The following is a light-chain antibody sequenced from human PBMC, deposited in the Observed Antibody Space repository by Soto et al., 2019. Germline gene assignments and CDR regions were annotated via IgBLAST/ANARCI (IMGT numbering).Light chain of an antibody. CDR2: EGS. J-gene: IGKJ4*01. CDR1: QSISSW. CDR3: QQYNSSPLT. V-gene: IGKV1-5*01. Sequence: DIQMTQSPCTLSASIGDTVTITCRANQSISSWLAWYQQKPGKAPKLLISEGSSLESGVPSRFSGSGSGTEFTLTISSLQPDDLATYYCQQYNSSPLTFGGGTKVEIK.